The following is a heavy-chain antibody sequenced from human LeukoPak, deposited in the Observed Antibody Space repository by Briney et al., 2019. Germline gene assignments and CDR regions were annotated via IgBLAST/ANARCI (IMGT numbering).Heavy chain of an antibody. CDR3: ARDTNNGLDV. CDR1: GLIFNNAW. V-gene: IGHV3-11*01. Sequence: AGGSLRLSCAASGLIFNNAWMSWVRQAPGKGLEWVSHISSSGRLMQYADSVRGRFTITRDNAQNFMSLQMNNLKPEDTAVYYCARDTNNGLDVWGRGTTVTVS. CDR2: ISSSGRLM. D-gene: IGHD1-14*01. J-gene: IGHJ6*02.